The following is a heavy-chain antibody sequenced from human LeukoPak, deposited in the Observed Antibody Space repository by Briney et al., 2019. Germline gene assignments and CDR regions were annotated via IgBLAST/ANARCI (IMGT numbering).Heavy chain of an antibody. V-gene: IGHV4-34*01. CDR1: GGSFSGYY. CDR2: INHSGST. J-gene: IGHJ4*02. Sequence: PSETLSLTCAVYGGSFSGYYWSWIRQPPGKGLEWVGEINHSGSTNYNPSLKSRVTISVDTSKNQFSLKLSSVTAADTAVYYCARGDRYYYGSGSYSPFDYWGQGTLVTVSS. D-gene: IGHD3-10*01. CDR3: ARGDRYYYGSGSYSPFDY.